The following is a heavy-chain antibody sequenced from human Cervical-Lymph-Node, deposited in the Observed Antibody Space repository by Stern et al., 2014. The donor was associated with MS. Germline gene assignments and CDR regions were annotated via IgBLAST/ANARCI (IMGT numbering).Heavy chain of an antibody. D-gene: IGHD2-15*01. J-gene: IGHJ5*02. CDR2: IGTAGDT. Sequence: EDQLVESGGGLVQPGGSLRLSCAASGFTFSSYDMHWVRQATGKGLEWVSAIGTAGDTYYPGSVKGRFTISRENAKNYLYLQMNSLRAGDTAVYYCARGNGYCSGGSCYWFDPWGQGTLVTVSS. CDR3: ARGNGYCSGGSCYWFDP. CDR1: GFTFSSYD. V-gene: IGHV3-13*01.